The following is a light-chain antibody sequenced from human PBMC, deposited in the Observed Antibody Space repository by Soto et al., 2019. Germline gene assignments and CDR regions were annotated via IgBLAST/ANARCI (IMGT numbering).Light chain of an antibody. CDR3: CSYAGSSAVV. J-gene: IGLJ2*01. V-gene: IGLV2-23*01. CDR2: EGS. CDR1: SSDVGGYNL. Sequence: QSALTQPASVSGSPGQSITISCTGTSSDVGGYNLVSWSQQHPGRAPKLMIYEGSKRPSGVSNRFSGSNSGNTASLTISGLQAEDEADYYCCSYAGSSAVVFGGGTKLTVL.